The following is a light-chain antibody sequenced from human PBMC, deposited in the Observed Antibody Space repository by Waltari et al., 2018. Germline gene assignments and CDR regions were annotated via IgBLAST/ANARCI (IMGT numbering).Light chain of an antibody. CDR2: AAS. CDR3: QQGNSFPYT. Sequence: DIQMNHSPSSVSASVGDSATITCRARQGISSWLAWYQQKPGNAPKLLIYAASSLQSGVPSRFSGSGSGTDFTLTISSLQPEDFATYYCQQGNSFPYTFGQGTKLEIK. V-gene: IGKV1-12*01. CDR1: QGISSW. J-gene: IGKJ2*01.